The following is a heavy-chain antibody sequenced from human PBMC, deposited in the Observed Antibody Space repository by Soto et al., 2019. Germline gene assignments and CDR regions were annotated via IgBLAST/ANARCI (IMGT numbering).Heavy chain of an antibody. Sequence: QVQLQESGPGLVKPSETLSLTCTVSGGSISSYYWSWIRQPPGKGLEWIGYIYYSGSTNYNPSLKSRVTISVDTSKNQFSLKLSSVTAADTAVYYCARLFSGWVDYWGQGTLVTVSS. CDR3: ARLFSGWVDY. V-gene: IGHV4-59*08. CDR2: IYYSGST. CDR1: GGSISSYY. D-gene: IGHD6-19*01. J-gene: IGHJ4*02.